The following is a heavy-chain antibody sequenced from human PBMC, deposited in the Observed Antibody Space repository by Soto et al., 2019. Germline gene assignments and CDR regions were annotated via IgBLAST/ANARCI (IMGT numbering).Heavy chain of an antibody. J-gene: IGHJ4*02. Sequence: EVQLVESGGGLVQPGGSLRLSCAASGFTVSSNYMSWVRQAPGKGLEWVSVIYSGGSTYYAASVKGRFTISRHNSKNTLYLKMNSLRAEDTAVYYWARDIVGATARDYWGQGPLVTVSS. V-gene: IGHV3-53*04. CDR3: ARDIVGATARDY. CDR1: GFTVSSNY. D-gene: IGHD1-26*01. CDR2: IYSGGST.